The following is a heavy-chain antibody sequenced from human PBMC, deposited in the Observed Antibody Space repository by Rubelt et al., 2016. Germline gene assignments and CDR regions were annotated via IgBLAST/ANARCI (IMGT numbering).Heavy chain of an antibody. V-gene: IGHV1-69*01. CDR3: ARRYYYDSSGYYYAVSLDAFDI. Sequence: QVQLVQSGAEVKKPGSSVKVSCKASGGTFSSYAISWVRQAPGQGLEWMGGIIPIFGTANYAQKFQGRVTITADESTSTAYMELSSLRSEDTAVYYCARRYYYDSSGYYYAVSLDAFDIWGQGTMVTVSS. CDR2: IIPIFGTA. D-gene: IGHD3-22*01. J-gene: IGHJ3*02. CDR1: GGTFSSYA.